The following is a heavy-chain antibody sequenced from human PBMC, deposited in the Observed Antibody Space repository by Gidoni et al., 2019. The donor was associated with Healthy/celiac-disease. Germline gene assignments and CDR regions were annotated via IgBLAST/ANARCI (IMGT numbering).Heavy chain of an antibody. J-gene: IGHJ4*02. D-gene: IGHD3-22*01. CDR1: GGSISSSSYD. CDR3: ARHARSLIYDSSGYDYYYFDY. V-gene: IGHV4-39*01. Sequence: QLQLQESGPGLVKPSETLSLTCTVSGGSISSSSYDWGWIRQPPGKGLEWIGSIYYSGSTYYNPSLKSRVTISVDTSKNQFSLKLSSVTAADTAVYYCARHARSLIYDSSGYDYYYFDYWGQGTLVTVSS. CDR2: IYYSGST.